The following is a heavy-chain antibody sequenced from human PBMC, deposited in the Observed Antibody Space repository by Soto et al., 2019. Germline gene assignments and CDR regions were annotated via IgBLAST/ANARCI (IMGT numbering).Heavy chain of an antibody. V-gene: IGHV2-70*11. J-gene: IGHJ4*02. CDR2: IDWDDDK. CDR1: GFSLSTSGMC. CDR3: XRLTMXXXXFDY. D-gene: IGHD3-10*01. Sequence: SGPTLVNPTQTLTLTCTFSGFSLSTSGMCVSWIRQPPGKALEWLARIDWDDDKYYSTSLETRLTISKDTSKNQVVLTMTNMDPVXXXTYXXXRLTMXXXXFDYXGQGTLVTVSS.